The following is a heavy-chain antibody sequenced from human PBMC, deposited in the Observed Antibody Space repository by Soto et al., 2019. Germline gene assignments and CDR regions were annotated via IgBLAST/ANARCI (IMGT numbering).Heavy chain of an antibody. J-gene: IGHJ6*02. D-gene: IGHD2-15*01. CDR1: GFTFSSYG. CDR3: SSEYCSGGSGYYYGMDV. Sequence: QVQLVESGGGVVQPGRSLRLSCAASGFTFSSYGMHWVRQAPGKGLEWVAVIWYDGSNKYYADSVKGRFTISRDNSKNTMFLQTTSLRAEDTAVYYCSSEYCSGGSGYYYGMDVWGQGTKVNVSS. V-gene: IGHV3-33*01. CDR2: IWYDGSNK.